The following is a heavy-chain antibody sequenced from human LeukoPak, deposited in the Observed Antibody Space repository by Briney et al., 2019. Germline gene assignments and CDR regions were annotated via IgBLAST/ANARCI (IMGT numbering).Heavy chain of an antibody. CDR3: ARSSYDYAWGSYTPRPLYYFDY. V-gene: IGHV4-31*03. CDR2: SYYSGNT. Sequence: PSETLSLTCTLSGGSISSGGYYWGWIRQHPGEGLEWIGYSYYSGNTYYNPSLKSRLTISVDTSKHQFSLKLSSVTAADTAVYYCARSSYDYAWGSYTPRPLYYFDYWGQGTLVTVSS. CDR1: GGSISSGGYY. D-gene: IGHD3-16*01. J-gene: IGHJ4*02.